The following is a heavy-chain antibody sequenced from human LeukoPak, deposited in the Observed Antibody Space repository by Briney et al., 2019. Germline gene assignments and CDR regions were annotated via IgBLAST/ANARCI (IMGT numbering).Heavy chain of an antibody. CDR2: INGRGDSR. D-gene: IGHD6-19*01. J-gene: IGHJ4*02. CDR3: MKETNGGWYDY. CDR1: GFAFSIHV. V-gene: IGHV3-23*01. Sequence: GGSLRLSCAASGFAFSIHVMDWVRQAPGRGLEWVSGINGRGDSRHYADSVRGRFTISRDNSKNTLQLQMNSLRGEDTAVYYCMKETNGGWYDYWGQGTLVTVSS.